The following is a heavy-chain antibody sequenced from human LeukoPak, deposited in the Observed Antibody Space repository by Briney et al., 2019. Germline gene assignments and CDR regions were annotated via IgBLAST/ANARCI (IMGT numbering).Heavy chain of an antibody. J-gene: IGHJ4*02. Sequence: SETLSLTCAVYGGSFSGYYWSWIRQPAGKGLEWIGRIYTSGSTNYNPSLKSRVTMSVDTSKNQFSLKLSSVTAADTAVYYCARDRSTVEGFDYWGRGTLVTVSS. CDR1: GGSFSGYY. CDR2: IYTSGST. D-gene: IGHD4-23*01. CDR3: ARDRSTVEGFDY. V-gene: IGHV4-4*07.